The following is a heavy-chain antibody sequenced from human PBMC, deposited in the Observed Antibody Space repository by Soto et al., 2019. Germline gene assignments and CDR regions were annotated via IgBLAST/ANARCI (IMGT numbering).Heavy chain of an antibody. J-gene: IGHJ4*02. CDR1: GFTFSSYS. CDR3: AREEVAAGCNY. V-gene: IGHV3-21*01. D-gene: IGHD6-19*01. Sequence: EVQLVESGGGMVKPGGSLRLSCAASGFTFSSYSMNWVRQAPGKGLEWVSSISSSSSYIYYADSVKGRFTISRDNAKNSLYLQMNSLRAEDTSVYYCAREEVAAGCNYLGQGTLVTVSS. CDR2: ISSSSSYI.